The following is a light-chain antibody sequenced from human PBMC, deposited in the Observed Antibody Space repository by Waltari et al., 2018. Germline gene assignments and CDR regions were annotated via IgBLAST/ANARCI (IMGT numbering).Light chain of an antibody. J-gene: IGLJ2*01. V-gene: IGLV3-1*01. CDR2: QEN. Sequence: SFELTQSPSVSVSLVQTATIPRAGVNLGSKCVSWYKQKPGQSPGRVVYQENRRPSWIPERFSGSNSGSTATLIISGTQAMDEADYYCQAWDSTTAVFGGGTKLTVL. CDR1: NLGSKC. CDR3: QAWDSTTAV.